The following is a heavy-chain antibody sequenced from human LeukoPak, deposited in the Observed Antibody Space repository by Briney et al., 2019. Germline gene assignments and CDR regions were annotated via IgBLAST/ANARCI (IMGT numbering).Heavy chain of an antibody. CDR3: ARVQLPHYYYYYYMDV. V-gene: IGHV4-34*01. CDR1: GGSFSGYC. D-gene: IGHD2-2*01. Sequence: SETLSLTCAVYGGSFSGYCWSWIRQPPGKGLEWIGEINHSGSTNYNPSLKSRVTISVDTSKNQFSLKLSSVTAADTAVYYCARVQLPHYYYYYYMDVWGKGTTVTVSS. J-gene: IGHJ6*03. CDR2: INHSGST.